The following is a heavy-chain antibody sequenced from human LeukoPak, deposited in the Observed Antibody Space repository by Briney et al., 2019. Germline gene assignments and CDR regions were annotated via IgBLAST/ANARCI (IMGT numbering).Heavy chain of an antibody. J-gene: IGHJ4*02. CDR1: GGSFSGYY. Sequence: SETLSLTCAVYGGSFSGYYWSWIRLPPGKGLEWIGEINHSGSTNYNPSLKSRVTISVDTSKNQFSLKLSSVTAADTAVYYCARGWNRSGWYVYWGQGTLVTVSS. CDR2: INHSGST. V-gene: IGHV4-34*01. CDR3: ARGWNRSGWYVY. D-gene: IGHD6-19*01.